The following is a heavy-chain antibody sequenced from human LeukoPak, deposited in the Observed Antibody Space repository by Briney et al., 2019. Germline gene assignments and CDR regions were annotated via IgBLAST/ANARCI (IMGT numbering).Heavy chain of an antibody. CDR2: INQDVSEK. Sequence: GGSLRLSCAASGFTFSNYWMSWVRQAPGKGLEWVANINQDVSEKYYVDSVKGRFTISRDNAKTTLYLQMNSLRDEDTAVYYCAGDLISGSGSLGYWGQGTLVTVSS. CDR1: GFTFSNYW. J-gene: IGHJ4*02. V-gene: IGHV3-7*01. CDR3: AGDLISGSGSLGY. D-gene: IGHD3-10*01.